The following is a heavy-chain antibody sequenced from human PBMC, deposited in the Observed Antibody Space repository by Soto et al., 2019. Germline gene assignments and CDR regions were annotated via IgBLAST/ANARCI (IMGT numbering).Heavy chain of an antibody. V-gene: IGHV3-30*18. CDR3: AKSVYNWNDGFFDY. CDR1: GFTFSTYG. J-gene: IGHJ4*02. CDR2: ISYDGNNK. Sequence: QVQLVESGGGVVQPGRSLRLSCAASGFTFSTYGMHWVRQAPGKGLEWVADISYDGNNKYYADSVKGRFTISRDNSKNTLYLQMSSRRAEDTAVYYCAKSVYNWNDGFFDYWGQGTLVTVSS. D-gene: IGHD1-1*01.